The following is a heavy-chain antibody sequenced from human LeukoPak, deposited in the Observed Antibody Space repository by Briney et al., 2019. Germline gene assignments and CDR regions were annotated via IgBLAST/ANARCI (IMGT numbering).Heavy chain of an antibody. V-gene: IGHV1-69*06. Sequence: GASVKVSCKASGGTFSSYAISWVRQAPGQGLEWMGGIIPIFGTANYAQKFQGRVTMTEDTSTDTAYMELSSLRSEDTAVYYCARDRPIKGSPDYWGQGTLVTVSS. CDR1: GGTFSSYA. CDR2: IIPIFGTA. J-gene: IGHJ4*02. D-gene: IGHD2-15*01. CDR3: ARDRPIKGSPDY.